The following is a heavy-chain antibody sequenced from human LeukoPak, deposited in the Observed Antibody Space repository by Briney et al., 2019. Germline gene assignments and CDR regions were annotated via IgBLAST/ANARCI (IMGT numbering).Heavy chain of an antibody. D-gene: IGHD3-10*01. J-gene: IGHJ4*02. CDR2: ISGSGGST. CDR3: TTDLYTGEGIDY. V-gene: IGHV3-23*01. CDR1: GFTFSSYG. Sequence: GGTLRLSCAASGFTFSSYGMSWVRQAPGKGLEWVSAISGSGGSTYYADSVKGRFTISRDNSKNTLYLQMNSLKTEDTAVYYCTTDLYTGEGIDYWGQGTLVTVSS.